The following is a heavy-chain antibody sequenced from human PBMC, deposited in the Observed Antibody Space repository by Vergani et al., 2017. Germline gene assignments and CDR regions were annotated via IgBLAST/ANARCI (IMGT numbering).Heavy chain of an antibody. CDR2: INHSGST. J-gene: IGHJ3*02. V-gene: IGHV4-34*01. CDR1: GGSFSGYY. D-gene: IGHD2/OR15-2a*01. CDR3: ARGRREDYFDNDAFDI. Sequence: QVQLQQWGAGLLKPSETLSLTCAVYGGSFSGYYCSWIRQPPGKGLEWIGEINHSGSTNYNPSLKSRVTISVDTSKNQFSLKLSSVTAADTAVYYCARGRREDYFDNDAFDIWGQGTMVTVSS.